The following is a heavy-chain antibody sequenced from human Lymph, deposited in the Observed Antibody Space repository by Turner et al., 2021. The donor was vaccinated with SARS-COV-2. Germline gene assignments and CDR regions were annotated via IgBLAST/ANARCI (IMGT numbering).Heavy chain of an antibody. CDR1: GFTFSLYW. CDR3: ARVEMATISFDY. CDR2: IKQDGSEK. Sequence: EVQLVESGGGLVQPGGSLRLSCAASGFTFSLYWMSWVRQAPGKGLEWVANIKQDGSEKYYVDSVKGRFTISRDNAKNSLYLQMNSLRAEYTAVYYCARVEMATISFDYWGQGTLVPVSS. V-gene: IGHV3-7*01. J-gene: IGHJ4*02.